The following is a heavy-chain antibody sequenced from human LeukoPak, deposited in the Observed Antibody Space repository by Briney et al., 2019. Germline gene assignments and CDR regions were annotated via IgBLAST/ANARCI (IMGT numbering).Heavy chain of an antibody. D-gene: IGHD2-2*01. CDR2: VYYSGAT. Sequence: SETLSLTCAVSGYSISSGYYWAWIRQPPGKGLEWIGSVYYSGATYHNPSLKSRVTILVDTSKSQFSLNLSSVTAADTAVYYCARQGYCSSVSCFNWFDPWGRGTLVIVSS. J-gene: IGHJ5*02. CDR1: GYSISSGYY. V-gene: IGHV4-38-2*01. CDR3: ARQGYCSSVSCFNWFDP.